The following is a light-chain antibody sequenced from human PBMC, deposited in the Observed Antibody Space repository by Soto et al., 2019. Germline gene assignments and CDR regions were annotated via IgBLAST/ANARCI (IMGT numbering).Light chain of an antibody. CDR2: LEGGESY. CDR3: ETWDSYTVV. J-gene: IGLJ2*01. Sequence: QLVLTQSSSASASLGSSVKLTCTLSSGHSSYIIAWHQQQPGKAPRYLMKLEGGESYTKGSGVPDRFSGSSSGADRYVTISIVQPEDEADYYCETWDSYTVVFGGGTKLTVL. V-gene: IGLV4-60*03. CDR1: SGHSSYI.